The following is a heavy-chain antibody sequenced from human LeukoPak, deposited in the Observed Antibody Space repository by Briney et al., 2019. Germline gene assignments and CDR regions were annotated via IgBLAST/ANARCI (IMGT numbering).Heavy chain of an antibody. V-gene: IGHV4-4*07. CDR1: GVSISNFY. D-gene: IGHD3-16*01. Sequence: SETLSLTCTVSGVSISNFYWSWVRQPAGKGLEWIGRIDTGGSTYYNASLESQVITSLDTSKNQFSLKLSSVTVADTAVYYCARGLGGASYYMDVWGRGTTVTVSS. CDR2: IDTGGST. J-gene: IGHJ6*03. CDR3: ARGLGGASYYMDV.